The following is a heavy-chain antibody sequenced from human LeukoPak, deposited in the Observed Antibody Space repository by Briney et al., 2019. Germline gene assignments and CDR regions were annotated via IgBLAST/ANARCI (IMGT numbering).Heavy chain of an antibody. CDR1: GGSISSGGYY. V-gene: IGHV4-31*03. CDR3: ARGPLSTSGGYYFDY. CDR2: IYYSGST. Sequence: SETLSLTCTVSGGSISSGGYYWSWIRQHPGKGLEWIGYIYYSGSTYYNPSLKGRVTISVDTSKNQFSLKLSSVTAADTAVYYCARGPLSTSGGYYFDYWGQGTLVTVSS. D-gene: IGHD1-1*01. J-gene: IGHJ4*02.